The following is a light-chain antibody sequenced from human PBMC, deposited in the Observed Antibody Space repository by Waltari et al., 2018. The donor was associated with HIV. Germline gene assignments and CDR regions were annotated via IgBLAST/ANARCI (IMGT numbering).Light chain of an antibody. CDR1: SSNIGAHSH. V-gene: IGLV1-40*01. CDR2: GNT. CDR3: QSYDSSLSAWV. J-gene: IGLJ3*02. Sequence: QSVLTQPPSLSGAPGQTVTISCTGTSSNIGAHSHVHWYLQLPRTAPKLLIYGNTIRPSGVPDLFSGSKSGTSASLAITGLQADDEADYYCQSYDSSLSAWVFGGGTKLTVL.